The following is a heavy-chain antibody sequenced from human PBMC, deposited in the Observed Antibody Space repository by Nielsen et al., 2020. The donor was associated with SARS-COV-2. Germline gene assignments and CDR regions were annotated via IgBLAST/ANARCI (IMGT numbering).Heavy chain of an antibody. CDR1: GFTFSDAW. CDR3: TTGPAGGYDPYYFDY. D-gene: IGHD5-12*01. J-gene: IGHJ4*02. V-gene: IGHV3-15*01. CDR2: IKSKTDGGTT. Sequence: ETLSLTCAASGFTFSDAWMSWVRQAPTKGLEWVGRIKSKTDGGTTDYAAPVKGRFTISRDDSKNTLYLQMNSLKTEDTAVYYCTTGPAGGYDPYYFDYWGQGALVTVSS.